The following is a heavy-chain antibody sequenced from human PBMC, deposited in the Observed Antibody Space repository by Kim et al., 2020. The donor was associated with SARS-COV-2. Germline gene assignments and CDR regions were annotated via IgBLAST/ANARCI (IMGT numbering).Heavy chain of an antibody. CDR2: IKSKTDGGTT. J-gene: IGHJ6*02. D-gene: IGHD6-6*01. CDR3: TTDRRPYGTYYYYGMDV. CDR1: GFTFSNAW. Sequence: GGSLRLSCAASGFTFSNAWMSWVRQAPGKGLEWVGRIKSKTDGGTTDYAAPVKGRFTISRDDSKNTLYLQMNSLKTEDTAVYYCTTDRRPYGTYYYYGMDVWGQGTTVTVSS. V-gene: IGHV3-15*01.